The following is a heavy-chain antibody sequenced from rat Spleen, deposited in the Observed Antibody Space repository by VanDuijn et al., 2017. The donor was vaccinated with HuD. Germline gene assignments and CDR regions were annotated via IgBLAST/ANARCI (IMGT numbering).Heavy chain of an antibody. D-gene: IGHD5-1*01. Sequence: EVQLVESGGGLVQPGGSLKLSCVASGFTFNNYWMTWIRQAPGRGLEWVASITNASGRTYYSDFVKGRFTISRDNAKSTLYLQMNSLRSEDTATYYCTRENWVLDYWGQGVMVTVSS. J-gene: IGHJ2*01. CDR3: TRENWVLDY. CDR2: ITNASGRT. CDR1: GFTFNNYW. V-gene: IGHV5-31*01.